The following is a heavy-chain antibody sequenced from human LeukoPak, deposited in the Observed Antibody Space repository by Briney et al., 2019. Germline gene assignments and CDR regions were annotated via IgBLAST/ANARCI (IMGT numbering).Heavy chain of an antibody. V-gene: IGHV3-53*05. Sequence: PGGSLRLSCAASGFTVSSNYMSWVRQAPGKGLEWVSVIYSGGSTYYADSVKGRFTISRDNSKNTLYLQMNSLRAEDTAVYYCARDLSTMVILGAFEIWGQGTRVTVSS. CDR2: IYSGGST. CDR3: ARDLSTMVILGAFEI. CDR1: GFTVSSNY. D-gene: IGHD3-10*01. J-gene: IGHJ3*02.